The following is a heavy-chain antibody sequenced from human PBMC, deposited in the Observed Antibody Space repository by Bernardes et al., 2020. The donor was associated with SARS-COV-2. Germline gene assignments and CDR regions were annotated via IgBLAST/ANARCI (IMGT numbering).Heavy chain of an antibody. Sequence: GGSLRLSCAASGFTFSNYAMQWVRQAPGKGLDWVAVISYDGGNEYYADSVKGRFTISRDNSKNTVYLQMNSLRAEDTALYYCARGVRYCRGGDCSNYYYGMDVWGLGTTVTVSS. CDR2: ISYDGGNE. J-gene: IGHJ6*02. D-gene: IGHD2-15*01. CDR3: ARGVRYCRGGDCSNYYYGMDV. CDR1: GFTFSNYA. V-gene: IGHV3-30-3*01.